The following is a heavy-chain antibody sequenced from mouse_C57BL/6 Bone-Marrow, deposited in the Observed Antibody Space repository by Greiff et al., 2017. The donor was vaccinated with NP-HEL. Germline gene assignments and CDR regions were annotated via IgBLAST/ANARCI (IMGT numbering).Heavy chain of an antibody. CDR3: ASPDYYGSSFDY. CDR1: GYTFTDYN. J-gene: IGHJ2*01. V-gene: IGHV1-22*01. CDR2: INPNNGGT. D-gene: IGHD1-1*01. Sequence: VQLQQSGPELVKPGASVKMSCKASGYTFTDYNMHWVKQSHGKSLEWIGYINPNNGGTSYNQKFKGKATLTVNKSSSTAYMELRSLTTEDSAVYYCASPDYYGSSFDYWGQGTTLTVSS.